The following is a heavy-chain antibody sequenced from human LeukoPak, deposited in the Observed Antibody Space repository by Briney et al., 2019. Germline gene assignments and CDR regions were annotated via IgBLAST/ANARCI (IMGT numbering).Heavy chain of an antibody. CDR1: GGSISSYY. J-gene: IGHJ3*02. CDR3: ARESLDAFDI. D-gene: IGHD1-26*01. CDR2: IYYSGST. Sequence: SETLSLTCTVSGGSISSYYWSWIRQPPGKGLEWIGYIYYSGSTNYNPSLKSRVTISVDTSKNQFSLKLSSVTAADTDVYYCARESLDAFDIWGQGTMVTVSS. V-gene: IGHV4-59*01.